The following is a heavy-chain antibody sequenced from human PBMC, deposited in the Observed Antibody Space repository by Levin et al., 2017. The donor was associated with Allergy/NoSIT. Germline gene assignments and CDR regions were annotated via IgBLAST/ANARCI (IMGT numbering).Heavy chain of an antibody. V-gene: IGHV3-9*01. Sequence: PGGSLRLSCAASGFTFDDYAMHWVRQAPGKGLEWVSGISWNSGSIGYADSVKGRFTISRDNAKNSVYLQMNSLRTEDTALYYCARDNIGLPDAFDIWGQGALVVVSS. CDR2: ISWNSGSI. D-gene: IGHD3-10*01. CDR1: GFTFDDYA. J-gene: IGHJ3*02. CDR3: ARDNIGLPDAFDI.